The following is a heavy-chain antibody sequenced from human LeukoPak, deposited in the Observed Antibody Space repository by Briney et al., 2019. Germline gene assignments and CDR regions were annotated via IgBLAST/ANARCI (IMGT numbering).Heavy chain of an antibody. D-gene: IGHD3-22*01. V-gene: IGHV4-39*01. J-gene: IGHJ3*02. CDR2: ICYSGST. Sequence: SEALSLTCAVSGGSVNSSRNCWGWIRQPPRKGLEWIGTICYSGSTYYNPSLKSRVTISVDTSRNQVSQKLRSATAADTAMYFCARRPQICDYYDSGGNYYGDAFDIWGQGTMVTVSS. CDR1: GGSVNSSRNC. CDR3: ARRPQICDYYDSGGNYYGDAFDI.